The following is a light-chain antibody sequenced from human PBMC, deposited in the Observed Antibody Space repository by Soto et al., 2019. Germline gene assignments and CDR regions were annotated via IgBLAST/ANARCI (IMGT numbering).Light chain of an antibody. CDR3: QQSYSTLFLT. Sequence: DIQMTQSPSSLSASVGDRVTITCRASQSISSYFNWYQQKPGKAPKLLNYAASSLQSGVPSRFSGSGSGTDFTLTISSLQPEDFATYYCQQSYSTLFLTFGGGTKVDIK. J-gene: IGKJ4*01. CDR1: QSISSY. CDR2: AAS. V-gene: IGKV1-39*01.